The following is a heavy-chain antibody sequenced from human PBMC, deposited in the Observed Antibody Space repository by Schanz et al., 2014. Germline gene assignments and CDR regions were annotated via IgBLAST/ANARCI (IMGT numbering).Heavy chain of an antibody. J-gene: IGHJ5*01. CDR2: IGNKGDGGTT. V-gene: IGHV3-49*04. D-gene: IGHD6-6*01. Sequence: EVQLVESGGGLVRPGGSLRLSCAASGLPFSYYYMSGVRQAPGKGLEWVRVIGNKGDGGTTAATTSVKGGFTISGHDSTTNSPLVMKRLKTKYTAVCESSRLSSARLKFDGGEVARFDSWGQGTLVTVSS. CDR3: SRLSSARLKFDGGEVARFDS. CDR1: GLPFSYYY.